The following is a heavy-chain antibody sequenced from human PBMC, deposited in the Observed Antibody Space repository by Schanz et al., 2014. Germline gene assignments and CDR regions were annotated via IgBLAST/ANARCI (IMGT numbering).Heavy chain of an antibody. Sequence: QAQLVQSGSELKKPGASVNISCKASGYTFTTYALNWERQAPGQGLEWMGQINPNSGATIYAQNFQGRVTMTRDTSISTAYMELSRLRSDDTAVYYCARGLVRYFAYWGQGTLVTVSS. J-gene: IGHJ4*02. CDR2: INPNSGAT. CDR3: ARGLVRYFAY. D-gene: IGHD2-8*02. CDR1: GYTFTTYA. V-gene: IGHV1-2*06.